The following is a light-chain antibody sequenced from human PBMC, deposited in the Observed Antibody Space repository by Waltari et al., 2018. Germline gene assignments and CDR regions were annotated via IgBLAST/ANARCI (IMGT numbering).Light chain of an antibody. V-gene: IGKV4-1*01. CDR3: QQCYSTPYT. J-gene: IGKJ2*01. CDR2: WAS. Sequence: DIVMTQSPDSLAVSLGERVTINCRSSQNLLYTSDHKNYLAWFQQKPGQPPKLLIYWASTRESGVPDRFSGSGSGTEFTLTISSLQAADVAVYYCQQCYSTPYTFGQGTKLEIK. CDR1: QNLLYTSDHKNY.